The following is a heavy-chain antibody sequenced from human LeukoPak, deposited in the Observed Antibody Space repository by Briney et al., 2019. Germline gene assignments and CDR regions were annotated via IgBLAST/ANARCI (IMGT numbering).Heavy chain of an antibody. Sequence: SETLSLTCTVSGASISSYYWSWIRQPPGKGLEWIGYMYYSGSTNYNPSLKSRVTISVGTSKNLFSLKLNSVTAADTAVYFCARELKVGNTGYYFDYWGQGTLVTVSS. CDR1: GASISSYY. CDR2: MYYSGST. V-gene: IGHV4-59*01. CDR3: ARELKVGNTGYYFDY. D-gene: IGHD2/OR15-2a*01. J-gene: IGHJ4*02.